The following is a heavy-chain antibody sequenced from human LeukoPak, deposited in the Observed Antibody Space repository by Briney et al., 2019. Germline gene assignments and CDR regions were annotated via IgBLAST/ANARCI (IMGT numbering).Heavy chain of an antibody. Sequence: PGGSLRLSCTASGFTFSKYWMTWVRQAPGKGLEWVANIKEEGYEKHYVDSAKGRFTISRDNAQNLMYLQMNSLRAEDTAVYYCGRVGGRSKAAKGDAFDIWGQGTMVVVSS. D-gene: IGHD6-6*01. CDR1: GFTFSKYW. CDR2: IKEEGYEK. CDR3: GRVGGRSKAAKGDAFDI. V-gene: IGHV3-7*01. J-gene: IGHJ3*02.